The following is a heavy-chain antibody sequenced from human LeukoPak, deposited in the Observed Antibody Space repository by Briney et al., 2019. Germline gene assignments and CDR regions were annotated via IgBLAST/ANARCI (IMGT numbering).Heavy chain of an antibody. J-gene: IGHJ6*02. D-gene: IGHD2-21*02. CDR1: GGSISSYY. Sequence: MPSETLSLTCTVSGGSISSYYWSWIRQPPGKGLEWIGYIYYSGSTNYNPSLKSRVTISVDTSKNQFSLKLSSVTAADTAVYYCARGRAYCGGDCYPYYYYGMDVWGQGTTVTVSS. V-gene: IGHV4-59*08. CDR2: IYYSGST. CDR3: ARGRAYCGGDCYPYYYYGMDV.